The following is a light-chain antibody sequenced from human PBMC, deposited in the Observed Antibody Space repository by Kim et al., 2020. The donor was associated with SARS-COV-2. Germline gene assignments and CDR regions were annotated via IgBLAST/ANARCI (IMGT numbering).Light chain of an antibody. V-gene: IGLV1-40*01. CDR3: QSYDSGLGAVV. CDR1: RSNIGITYV. J-gene: IGLJ2*01. CDR2: GNN. Sequence: QGVAMSRTGSRSNIGITYVFHWYQQLPGTAPRLLIYGNNNRPSGVPDRFSGSKSGTSASLAITGLQTEDEADYYCQSYDSGLGAVVFGGGTQLTVL.